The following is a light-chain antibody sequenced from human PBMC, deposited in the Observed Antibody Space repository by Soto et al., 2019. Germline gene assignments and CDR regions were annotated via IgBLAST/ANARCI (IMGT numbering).Light chain of an antibody. CDR1: QSVSSSY. Sequence: EIVLTQSPGTLSLSPGERGTLSCRASQSVSSSYLAWYQQKPGQAPRLLIYGASSRATGIPDRFSGSGSGTDFTLTISRLEPEDFAVYYCQQYGSPRFGGGTKV. CDR3: QQYGSPR. CDR2: GAS. J-gene: IGKJ4*01. V-gene: IGKV3-20*01.